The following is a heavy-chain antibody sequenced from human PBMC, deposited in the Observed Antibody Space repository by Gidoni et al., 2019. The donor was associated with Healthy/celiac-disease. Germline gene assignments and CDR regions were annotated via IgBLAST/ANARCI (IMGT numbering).Heavy chain of an antibody. V-gene: IGHV3-49*03. CDR2: IGSKAYGGTT. CDR1: GFPFGAYA. CDR3: TRATGDYVTMPDY. J-gene: IGHJ4*02. Sequence: EVQLVESGGGLVQPGRSLRLSCTASGFPFGAYAMRWLRQAPGKGLEWVGFIGSKAYGGTTEYAASVKGRFTISRDDSKSIAYLQMNSLKTEDTAVYYCTRATGDYVTMPDYWGQGTLVTVSS. D-gene: IGHD4-17*01.